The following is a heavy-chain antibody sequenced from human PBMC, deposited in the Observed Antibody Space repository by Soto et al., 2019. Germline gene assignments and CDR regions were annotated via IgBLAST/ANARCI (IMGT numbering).Heavy chain of an antibody. D-gene: IGHD1-26*01. CDR3: ARHGSWTNYYYYGMDV. Sequence: SETLSLTCTVSGGSISSYYWSWIRQPPWKGLEWIGYIYYSGSTNYNPSLKSRVTISVDTSKNQFSLKLSSVTAADTAVYYCARHGSWTNYYYYGMDVWGQGTTVTVSS. J-gene: IGHJ6*02. V-gene: IGHV4-59*08. CDR1: GGSISSYY. CDR2: IYYSGST.